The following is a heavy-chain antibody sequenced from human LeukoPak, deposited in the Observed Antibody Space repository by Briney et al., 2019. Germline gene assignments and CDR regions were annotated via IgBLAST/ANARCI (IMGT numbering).Heavy chain of an antibody. CDR2: IYTSGST. V-gene: IGHV4-4*07. J-gene: IGHJ5*02. CDR1: GGSISSYY. CDR3: ARSVSAYAGRGWFDP. D-gene: IGHD5-12*01. Sequence: SETLSLTCTVSGGSISSYYWSWIRQPAGKGLEWIRRIYTSGSTNYNPSLKSRVTMSVDTSKNQFSLKLSSVTAADTAVFYCARSVSAYAGRGWFDPWGQGTLVTVSS.